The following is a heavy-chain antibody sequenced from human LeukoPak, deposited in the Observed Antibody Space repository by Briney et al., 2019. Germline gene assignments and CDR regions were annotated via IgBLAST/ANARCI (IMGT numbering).Heavy chain of an antibody. Sequence: AGSLRLSCLASGFTFSSYAMHWVRQAPGKGLEYVSAISSNGGSTYYADSVKGRFTISRDKSKNTLYLQMSSLRAEDTAVYYCVKPEDSSTSRDSAGGYWGQGTLVTVSS. CDR1: GFTFSSYA. J-gene: IGHJ4*02. CDR3: VKPEDSSTSRDSAGGY. D-gene: IGHD2/OR15-2a*01. CDR2: ISSNGGST. V-gene: IGHV3-64D*06.